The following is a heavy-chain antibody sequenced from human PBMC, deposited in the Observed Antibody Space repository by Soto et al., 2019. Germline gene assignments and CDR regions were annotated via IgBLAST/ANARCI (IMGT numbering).Heavy chain of an antibody. J-gene: IGHJ6*02. CDR2: IIPIFGTR. CDR1: GGTFSSYA. CDR3: ARAGVIISNYYNYAMDV. D-gene: IGHD3-3*01. V-gene: IGHV1-69*12. Sequence: QVQLVQSGAEVKKPGSSVKVSCKASGGTFSSYAISWVRQAPGQGLEWMGEIIPIFGTRNYAQKFQGRVTITADESTRTAYMLLSSLRSEDTAVYYCARAGVIISNYYNYAMDVWGQGTTVTVSS.